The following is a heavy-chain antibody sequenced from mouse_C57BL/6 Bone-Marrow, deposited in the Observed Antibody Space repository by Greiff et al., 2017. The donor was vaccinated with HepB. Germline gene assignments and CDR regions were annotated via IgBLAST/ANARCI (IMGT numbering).Heavy chain of an antibody. CDR2: IDPGNGDT. CDR1: GYNITDDY. J-gene: IGHJ2*01. V-gene: IGHV14-4*01. Sequence: EVQLQESGAELVRPGASVKLSCTASGYNITDDYMHWVKQRPEQGLEWIGGIDPGNGDTDYDSKFQGKATLTADTSSNTAYLQLSSLTSEDTAVYYCTTGGFFDYWGQGTTLTVSS. CDR3: TTGGFFDY.